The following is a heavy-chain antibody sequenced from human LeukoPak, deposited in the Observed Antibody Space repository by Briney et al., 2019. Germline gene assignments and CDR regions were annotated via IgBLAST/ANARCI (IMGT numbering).Heavy chain of an antibody. CDR2: IYYSGST. D-gene: IGHD3-10*01. Sequence: SETLSLTCTVSGGSISSYYWSWIRQPPGKGLEWIGYIYYSGSTNYNPSLKSRVTISVDTSKNQFSLKLSSVTAADTAVYYCARLHYGSGSYEFDYWGQGTLVTVSS. CDR3: ARLHYGSGSYEFDY. J-gene: IGHJ4*02. V-gene: IGHV4-59*01. CDR1: GGSISSYY.